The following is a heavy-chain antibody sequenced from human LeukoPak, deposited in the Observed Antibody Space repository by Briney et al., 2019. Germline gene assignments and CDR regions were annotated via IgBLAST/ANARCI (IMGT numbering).Heavy chain of an antibody. J-gene: IGHJ5*02. CDR1: GYTFTSYD. D-gene: IGHD2-15*01. CDR2: MNPNSGNT. Sequence: VASVKVSCKASGYTFTSYDINWVRQATGQGLEWMGWMNPNSGNTNYAQKLQGRVTMTTDTSTSTAYMELRSLRSDDTAVYYCAREYCSGGSCHHGSWFDPWGQGTLVTVSS. V-gene: IGHV1-18*01. CDR3: AREYCSGGSCHHGSWFDP.